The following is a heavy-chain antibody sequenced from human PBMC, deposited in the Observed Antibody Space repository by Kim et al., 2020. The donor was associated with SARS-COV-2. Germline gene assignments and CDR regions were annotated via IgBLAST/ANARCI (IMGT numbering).Heavy chain of an antibody. CDR2: IWYDGSKK. V-gene: IGHV3-33*08. D-gene: IGHD3-16*01. CDR1: GFTFRNYY. Sequence: GGSLRLSCAASGFTFRNYYMHWVRQAPGKGLEWVAFIWYDGSKKYYADSVKGRFTISRDNSKNTLFLQMNTLRAEDTAIYYCARGDAYSSGVYDYWCQG. J-gene: IGHJ4*02. CDR3: ARGDAYSSGVYDY.